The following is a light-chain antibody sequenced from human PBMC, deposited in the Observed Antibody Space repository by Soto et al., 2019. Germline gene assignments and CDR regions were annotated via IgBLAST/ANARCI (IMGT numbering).Light chain of an antibody. Sequence: QSVLTQPPSASGTPGQRVTISCSGSSSNIGSEYVVWYQHLPGTAPKLLIYRNNQRPSGVPDRFAGSKSGTSASLAISGLRSEDEADYYCAARDDSLRGHWVFGGGTKLTV. CDR1: SSNIGSEY. J-gene: IGLJ3*02. CDR2: RNN. V-gene: IGLV1-47*01. CDR3: AARDDSLRGHWV.